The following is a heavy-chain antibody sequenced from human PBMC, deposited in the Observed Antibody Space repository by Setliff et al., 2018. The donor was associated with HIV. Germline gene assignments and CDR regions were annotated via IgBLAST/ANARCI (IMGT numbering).Heavy chain of an antibody. J-gene: IGHJ5*02. CDR1: GYSFTSYG. D-gene: IGHD5-12*01. Sequence: ASVKVSCKASGYSFTSYGFSWVRQAPGQGLEWMGWISAYNDNTNYAQKFQGRVTMTTDASTSTAYMEVRSLRSDDTAVYCCARDRLPAEVAVSGDWFDPWGQGTLVTVSS. CDR2: ISAYNDNT. CDR3: ARDRLPAEVAVSGDWFDP. V-gene: IGHV1-18*01.